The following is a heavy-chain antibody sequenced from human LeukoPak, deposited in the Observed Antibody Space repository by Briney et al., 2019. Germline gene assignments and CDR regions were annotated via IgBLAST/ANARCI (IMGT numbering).Heavy chain of an antibody. CDR3: ARGLEGEYYYDSSGYFYFDY. Sequence: SETLSLTCTVSGGSISSYYWSWIRQPPGKGLEWIGYIYYSGSTNYNPSLKSRVTISVDTSKNQFSLKQSSVTAADTAVYYCARGLEGEYYYDSSGYFYFDYWGQGTLVTVSS. CDR1: GGSISSYY. V-gene: IGHV4-59*01. J-gene: IGHJ4*02. D-gene: IGHD3-22*01. CDR2: IYYSGST.